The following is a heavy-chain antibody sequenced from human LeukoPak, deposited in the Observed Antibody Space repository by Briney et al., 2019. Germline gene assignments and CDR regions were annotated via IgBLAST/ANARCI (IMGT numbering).Heavy chain of an antibody. Sequence: GGSLRLSCVASGFTFSDYWMSWVRQAPGKGLEWVAHIKHDASEKYYVDSVRGRFTISRDNAKNSLYLSMNSLRSEDTAVYYCARTTKYSFDIWDQGTMVTVSS. CDR3: ARTTKYSFDI. D-gene: IGHD2/OR15-2a*01. CDR2: IKHDASEK. CDR1: GFTFSDYW. V-gene: IGHV3-7*04. J-gene: IGHJ3*02.